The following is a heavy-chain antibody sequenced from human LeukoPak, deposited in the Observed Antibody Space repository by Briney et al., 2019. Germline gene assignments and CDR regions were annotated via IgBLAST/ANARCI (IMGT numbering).Heavy chain of an antibody. Sequence: GESLNISCTGSGYSFTSYWIGWVRQMRGKGLGWMGIIYPGDSDTRYSPSFQGQVTISADKSISTAYLQWSSLKASDTAMYYCAIDYYHGMDVWGQGTTVTVSS. CDR1: GYSFTSYW. CDR2: IYPGDSDT. CDR3: AIDYYHGMDV. V-gene: IGHV5-51*01. J-gene: IGHJ6*02.